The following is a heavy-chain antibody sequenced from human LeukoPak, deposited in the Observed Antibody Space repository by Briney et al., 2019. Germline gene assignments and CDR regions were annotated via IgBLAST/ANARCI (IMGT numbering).Heavy chain of an antibody. Sequence: SGPTLVKPTQTLTLTCTFSGFSLSTSGVGVGWIRQPPGKALEWLALIYWNDDKRYSPSLKSRLTITKDTSKNQVVPTMTNMDPVDTATYYCARMTVPAASDGGWFDPWGQGTLVTVSS. CDR2: IYWNDDK. J-gene: IGHJ5*02. V-gene: IGHV2-5*01. CDR1: GFSLSTSGVG. CDR3: ARMTVPAASDGGWFDP. D-gene: IGHD2-2*01.